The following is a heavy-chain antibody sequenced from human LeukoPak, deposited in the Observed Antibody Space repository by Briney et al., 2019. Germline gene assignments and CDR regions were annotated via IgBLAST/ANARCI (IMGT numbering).Heavy chain of an antibody. CDR1: GFTFSSYA. Sequence: GGSLRLSCTASGFTFSSYAMNWVRQAPGQGLEWDSGIGAGGTFTYYADSVKGRFTISRDNSRNTLYLQMNSLRADDPAVYYWAKDLDYTTYGYDFDYWGQGTLVTVSS. CDR3: AKDLDYTTYGYDFDY. V-gene: IGHV3-23*01. J-gene: IGHJ4*02. CDR2: IGAGGTFT. D-gene: IGHD4-11*01.